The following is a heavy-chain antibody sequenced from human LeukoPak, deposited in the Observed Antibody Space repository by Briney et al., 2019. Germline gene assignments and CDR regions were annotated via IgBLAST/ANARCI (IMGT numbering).Heavy chain of an antibody. D-gene: IGHD4-17*01. CDR2: FDPEDGET. CDR1: GYTLTELS. J-gene: IGHJ5*02. V-gene: IGHV1-24*01. Sequence: ASVKLSCKVSGYTLTELSMHWVRQAPGKGLEWMGGFDPEDGETINAQKFQGRVTMTEVTSTETAYMELSSLRSEDTAVYYCAPDVFLNYGDYPWGQGTLVTVSS. CDR3: APDVFLNYGDYP.